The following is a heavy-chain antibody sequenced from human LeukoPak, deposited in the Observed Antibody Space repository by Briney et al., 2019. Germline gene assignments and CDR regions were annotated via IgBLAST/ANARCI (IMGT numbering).Heavy chain of an antibody. V-gene: IGHV4-4*07. CDR1: GGSISSYY. CDR2: IYTSGST. D-gene: IGHD1-26*01. J-gene: IGHJ4*02. CDR3: ARGVPNRYSGSYYDY. Sequence: SETLSRTCTVSGGSISSYYWSWIRQPAGKGLEWIGRIYTSGSTNYNPSLKSRVTMSVDTSKNQFSLKLSSVTAADTAVYYCARGVPNRYSGSYYDYWGQGTLVTVSS.